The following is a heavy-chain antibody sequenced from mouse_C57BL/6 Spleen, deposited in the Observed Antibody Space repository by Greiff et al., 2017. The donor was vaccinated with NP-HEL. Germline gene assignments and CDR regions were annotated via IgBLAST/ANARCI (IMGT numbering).Heavy chain of an antibody. V-gene: IGHV1-78*01. CDR3: ARSGIYDGYYDAMDY. CDR2: IYPRDGST. D-gene: IGHD2-3*01. J-gene: IGHJ4*01. CDR1: GYTFTDHT. Sequence: VQLQQSDAELVKPGASVKISCKVSGYTFTDHTIHWMKQRPEQGLEWIGYIYPRDGSTKYNEKFKGKATLTADKSSSKAYMQLNSLTSEDSAVYFCARSGIYDGYYDAMDYWGQGTSVTVSS.